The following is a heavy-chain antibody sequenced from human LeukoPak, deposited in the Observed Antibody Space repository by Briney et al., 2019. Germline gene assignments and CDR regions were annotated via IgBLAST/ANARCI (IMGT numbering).Heavy chain of an antibody. CDR1: GFTFSSYG. J-gene: IGHJ3*02. CDR3: AKEAVNYYDSSGYFDDAFDI. V-gene: IGHV3-30*18. D-gene: IGHD3-22*01. Sequence: PGRSLRPSCAASGFTFSSYGMHWVRQAPGKGLEWVAVISYDESNKYYADSVKGRFTISRDNSKNTLYLQMNSLRAEDTAVYYCAKEAVNYYDSSGYFDDAFDIWGQGTMVTVSS. CDR2: ISYDESNK.